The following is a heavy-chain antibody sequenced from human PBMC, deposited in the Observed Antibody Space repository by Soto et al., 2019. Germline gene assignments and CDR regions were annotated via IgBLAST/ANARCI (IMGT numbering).Heavy chain of an antibody. V-gene: IGHV4-31*03. D-gene: IGHD3-10*01. J-gene: IGHJ4*02. CDR3: ARDGDYFGSGSPPLLSR. CDR1: GGSITSGGYC. Sequence: QVHLQESGPGLVTPSETLSLTCTVSGGSITSGGYCWTWIRQHPVKGLEWMGHIYYSGSTSYNPSLKSRITISIDTSKNQFSLKLTSVTAADTAVYYCARDGDYFGSGSPPLLSRWGQGTLVTVSS. CDR2: IYYSGST.